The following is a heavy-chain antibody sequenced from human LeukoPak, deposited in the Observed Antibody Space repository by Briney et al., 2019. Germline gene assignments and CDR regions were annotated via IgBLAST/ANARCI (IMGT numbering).Heavy chain of an antibody. CDR3: ARQDPYYYYGMDV. CDR1: GGSFSGYY. CDR2: INHSGST. V-gene: IGHV4-34*01. Sequence: SETLSLTCAVYGGSFSGYYWSWIRQPPGKGLEWIGEINHSGSTNYNPSLKSRVTISVDTSKNQFSLKLSSVTAADTAVYYCARQDPYYYYGMDVWGQGTTVTVSS. J-gene: IGHJ6*02.